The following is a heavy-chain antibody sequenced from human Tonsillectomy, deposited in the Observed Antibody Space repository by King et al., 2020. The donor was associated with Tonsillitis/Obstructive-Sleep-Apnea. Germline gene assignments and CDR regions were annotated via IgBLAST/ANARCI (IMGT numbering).Heavy chain of an antibody. CDR1: GFSLSNARMG. CDR3: ARTAKYSGYDDAFDI. D-gene: IGHD5-12*01. CDR2: IFSNDEK. Sequence: TLQESGPVLVKPPETLTLTCTVSGFSLSNARMGVSWIRQPPGKALEWLAHIFSNDEKSYSTSLKSRLTISKDTSKSQVVLTMTNMGPVDTATYYCARTAKYSGYDDAFDIWGQGTMVTVSP. J-gene: IGHJ3*02. V-gene: IGHV2-26*01.